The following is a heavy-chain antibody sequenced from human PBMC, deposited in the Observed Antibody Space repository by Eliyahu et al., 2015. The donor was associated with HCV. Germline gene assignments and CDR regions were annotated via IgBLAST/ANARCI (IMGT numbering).Heavy chain of an antibody. J-gene: IGHJ2*01. CDR2: ISSTASSI. D-gene: IGHD3-10*01. CDR3: ARDGYHRSGKPWYFDL. Sequence: EVQLVESGGGLVQPGGSLXLSCAASGFXLXDYEMNWVRQAPGKGLEWVSYISSTASSIHYADSVKGRFTISRDNAKNSLYLQMNSLRAEDTAVYYCARDGYHRSGKPWYFDLWGRGILLTVSS. CDR1: GFXLXDYE. V-gene: IGHV3-48*03.